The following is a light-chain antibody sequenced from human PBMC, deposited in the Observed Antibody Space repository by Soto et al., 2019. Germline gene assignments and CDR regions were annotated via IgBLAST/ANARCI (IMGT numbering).Light chain of an antibody. Sequence: EILLTQSPSTLSLSPGEGVTLSCSASQSVTVNSLAWYQQKPSQAPRLLIYAASTRAAAVPDRFTGSGSGTDFALTISRLEPEDFGVYYCQQYGDSPLTSGPGTKVDIK. J-gene: IGKJ3*01. CDR1: QSVTVNS. V-gene: IGKV3-20*01. CDR3: QQYGDSPLT. CDR2: AAS.